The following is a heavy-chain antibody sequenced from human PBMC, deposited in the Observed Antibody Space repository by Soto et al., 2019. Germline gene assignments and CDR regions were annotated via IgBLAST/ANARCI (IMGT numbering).Heavy chain of an antibody. CDR1: GFTFSDYY. Sequence: QVQLVESGGGLVKPGGSLRLSCAASGFTFSDYYMSWIRQAPGKGLEWVSYISSSDSIIYYADSVKGRFTISRDNAKNSLYLQMHSLRAEDTAVYYCARDLRYYDSSGSFDYWGQGTLVTVSS. CDR3: ARDLRYYDSSGSFDY. J-gene: IGHJ4*02. CDR2: ISSSDSII. V-gene: IGHV3-11*01. D-gene: IGHD3-22*01.